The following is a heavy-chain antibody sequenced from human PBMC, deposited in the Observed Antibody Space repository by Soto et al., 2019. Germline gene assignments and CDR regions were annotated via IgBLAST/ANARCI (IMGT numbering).Heavy chain of an antibody. D-gene: IGHD3-22*01. CDR2: IYYSGST. CDR1: GGSISSGDYY. V-gene: IGHV4-30-4*01. J-gene: IGHJ4*02. CDR3: AREGSVYYDSSGFDY. Sequence: SETLSLTCTVSGGSISSGDYYWSWIRQPPGKGLEWIGYIYYSGSTYYNPSLKSRVTISVDTSKNQFSLKLSSVTAADTAVYYCAREGSVYYDSSGFDYWGQGTLVTVSS.